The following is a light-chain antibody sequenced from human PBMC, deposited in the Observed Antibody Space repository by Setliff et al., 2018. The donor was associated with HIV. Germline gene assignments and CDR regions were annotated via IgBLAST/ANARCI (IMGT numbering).Light chain of an antibody. CDR2: DVD. CDR1: SSDIGSYKF. J-gene: IGLJ2*01. V-gene: IGLV2-14*03. CDR3: STFRARRSVV. Sequence: QSVLTQPASVSGSPGQSITISCTGTSSDIGSYKFVSWYQQRPGKAPKLLIYDVDNRPSGVSSRISGSKSGDTASLTISGLQPEDEGDYFCSTFRARRSVVFGGGTQLTVL.